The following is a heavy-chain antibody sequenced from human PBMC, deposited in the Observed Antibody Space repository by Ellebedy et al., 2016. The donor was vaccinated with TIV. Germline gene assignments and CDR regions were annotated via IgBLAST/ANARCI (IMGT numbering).Heavy chain of an antibody. J-gene: IGHJ1*01. CDR3: ANRPNGVGYLQR. CDR2: IASDGGNK. D-gene: IGHD1-26*01. CDR1: GFTFINYD. Sequence: GESLKISCAASGFTFINYDMHWVRQAPGKGLEWVAVIASDGGNKYYADSAKGRFTISRDNSKNTLDLQMNSLRAEDTAIYYCANRPNGVGYLQRWGQGSLVIVSS. V-gene: IGHV3-30*18.